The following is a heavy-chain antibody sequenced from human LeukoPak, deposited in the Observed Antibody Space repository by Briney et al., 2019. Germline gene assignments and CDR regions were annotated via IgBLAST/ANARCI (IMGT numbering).Heavy chain of an antibody. CDR3: AREYCSRTSCEDFDY. CDR2: ISASSSFI. J-gene: IGHJ4*02. CDR1: GFTFSHYS. Sequence: KAGGSLRLSCAASGFTFSHYSMNWVRHAPGKGLELVSSISASSSFIYYADSLKGRFNITRDNAKNSLYLQMNSLRAEDTAVFYCAREYCSRTSCEDFDYWGQGTLVTVSS. D-gene: IGHD2-2*01. V-gene: IGHV3-21*01.